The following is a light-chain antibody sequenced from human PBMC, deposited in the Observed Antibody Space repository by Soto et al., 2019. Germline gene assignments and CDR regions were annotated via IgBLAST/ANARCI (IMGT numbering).Light chain of an antibody. CDR1: QGIGST. J-gene: IGKJ4*01. CDR2: GAS. V-gene: IGKV3-15*01. Sequence: TQSPATLSVSRGERATLSCRASQGIGSTLAWYQQKPGQTPRLLIYGASTRATGVPARFSGSGSGTEFTLTINSLQSEDSAVYYCQRYNNWPLTFGGGTKVDIK. CDR3: QRYNNWPLT.